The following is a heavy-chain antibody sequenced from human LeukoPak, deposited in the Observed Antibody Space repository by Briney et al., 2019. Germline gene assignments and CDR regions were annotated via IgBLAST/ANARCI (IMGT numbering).Heavy chain of an antibody. V-gene: IGHV1-69*13. CDR1: GGTFSSYA. CDR3: ARVGLRELLGYFDY. J-gene: IGHJ4*02. D-gene: IGHD1-26*01. CDR2: IIPIFGTA. Sequence: ASVKVSRKASGGTFSSYAISWVRQAPGQGLEWMGGIIPIFGTANYAQKFQGRVTITADESTSTAYMELSSLRSEDTAVYYCARVGLRELLGYFDYWGQGTLVTVSS.